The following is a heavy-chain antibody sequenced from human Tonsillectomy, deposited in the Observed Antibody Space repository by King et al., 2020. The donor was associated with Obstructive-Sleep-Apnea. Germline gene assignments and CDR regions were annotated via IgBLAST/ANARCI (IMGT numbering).Heavy chain of an antibody. V-gene: IGHV1-3*01. Sequence: QLVQSGAEVKKPGASVKVSCKASGYTFTTYSIHWVLQAPGQRLEWMGWINAGNVNSKYSQKFQGRVSITRDTSASTAYMDLSSLRSEDTAVYYCARRPGSRYFDYWGQGTLVTVSS. CDR1: GYTFTTYS. J-gene: IGHJ4*02. CDR2: INAGNVNS. D-gene: IGHD6-6*01. CDR3: ARRPGSRYFDY.